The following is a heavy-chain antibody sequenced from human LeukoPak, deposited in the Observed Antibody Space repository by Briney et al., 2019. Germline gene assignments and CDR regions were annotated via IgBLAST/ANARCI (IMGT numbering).Heavy chain of an antibody. CDR1: GYTFTSYY. CDR2: INPSGGST. Sequence: ASVKVSCEASGYTFTSYYMHWVRQAPGQGLEWMGIINPSGGSTSYAQKFQGRVTMTRDTSTSTVYMELSSLRSEDTAVYYCARDQEDTAMVDYYYYMDVWGKGTTVTVSS. J-gene: IGHJ6*03. D-gene: IGHD5-18*01. V-gene: IGHV1-46*01. CDR3: ARDQEDTAMVDYYYYMDV.